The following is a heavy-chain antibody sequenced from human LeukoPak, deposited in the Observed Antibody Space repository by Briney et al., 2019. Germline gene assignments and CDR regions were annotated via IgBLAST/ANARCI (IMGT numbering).Heavy chain of an antibody. D-gene: IGHD3-10*01. V-gene: IGHV3-11*04. J-gene: IGHJ4*02. CDR1: GFTVSSNY. Sequence: RGSLRLSCAASGFTVSSNYMSWDRQAPGKGLEWVSYISSSGSTIYYADSVKGRFTISRDNAKNSLYLQMNSLRAEDTAVYYCAILPMVRGVILDYWGQGTLVTVSS. CDR2: ISSSGSTI. CDR3: AILPMVRGVILDY.